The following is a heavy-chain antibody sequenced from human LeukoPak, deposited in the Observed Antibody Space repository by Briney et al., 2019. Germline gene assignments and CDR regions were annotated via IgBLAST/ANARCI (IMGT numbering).Heavy chain of an antibody. CDR2: ISTSGTVT. CDR1: GFTFSSYN. V-gene: IGHV3-23*01. J-gene: IGHJ5*02. Sequence: GGSLRLSCAASGFTFSSYNMHWVRQAPGKGLEWVSYISTSGTVTLYADSVKGRFTISRDNSKNTLFLQMDRLRAEDTAVYYCAKGDPWGQGTLVTVSS. CDR3: AKGDP.